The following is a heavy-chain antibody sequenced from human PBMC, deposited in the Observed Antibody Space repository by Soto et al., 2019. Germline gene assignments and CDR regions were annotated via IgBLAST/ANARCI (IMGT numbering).Heavy chain of an antibody. D-gene: IGHD3-22*01. CDR2: ISYDGSNR. CDR1: GFTFSSYG. V-gene: IGHV3-30*18. J-gene: IGHJ4*02. Sequence: QVQLVESGGGVVQPGRSLRLSCAASGFTFSSYGIHWVRQAPGKGLEWVAVISYDGSNRYYADSVKGRITISRDNSKNTLYLQMNSLRAEDTAVYYCAKGGYYDSCGYLGWLDYWGQGTLVTVSS. CDR3: AKGGYYDSCGYLGWLDY.